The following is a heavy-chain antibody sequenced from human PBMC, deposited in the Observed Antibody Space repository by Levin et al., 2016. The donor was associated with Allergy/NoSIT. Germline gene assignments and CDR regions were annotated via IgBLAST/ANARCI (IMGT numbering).Heavy chain of an antibody. J-gene: IGHJ4*02. V-gene: IGHV1-46*01. CDR1: GYTFTSYY. Sequence: ASVKVSCKAAGYTFTSYYMHWVRQAPGQGLEWMGMINPSGDSTTYAQKFQGRVTLTRDTSTSTVYMELSSLRSEDTATYYCASGRLGYWGQGTLVTRLL. D-gene: IGHD4-11*01. CDR2: INPSGDST. CDR3: ASGRLGY.